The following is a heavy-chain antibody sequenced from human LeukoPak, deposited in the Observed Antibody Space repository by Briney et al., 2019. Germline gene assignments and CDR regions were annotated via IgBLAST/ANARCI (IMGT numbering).Heavy chain of an antibody. CDR2: IYSGGST. Sequence: GGSLRLSCAASGFTVSSNYMSWVRQAPGKGLGWVSVIYSGGSTYYADSVKGRFTISRDNSKNTLYLQMNSLRAEDTAVYYCARVEETAMGILDYWGQGTLVTVSS. CDR3: ARVEETAMGILDY. CDR1: GFTVSSNY. D-gene: IGHD5-18*01. V-gene: IGHV3-66*01. J-gene: IGHJ4*02.